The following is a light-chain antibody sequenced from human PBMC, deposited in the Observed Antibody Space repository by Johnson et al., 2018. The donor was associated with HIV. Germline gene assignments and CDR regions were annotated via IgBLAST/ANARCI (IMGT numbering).Light chain of an antibody. Sequence: QSVLTQPPSVSAAPGQKVIISCSGRSSNIGSNYVSWYQHLPGTAPKLLIYENDKRPSGIPDRFSASKSGTSAPLDITGLQTGDAADYYCGTWDSSLSAGVFGTGPKVTVL. V-gene: IGLV1-51*01. J-gene: IGLJ1*01. CDR2: END. CDR3: GTWDSSLSAGV. CDR1: SSNIGSNY.